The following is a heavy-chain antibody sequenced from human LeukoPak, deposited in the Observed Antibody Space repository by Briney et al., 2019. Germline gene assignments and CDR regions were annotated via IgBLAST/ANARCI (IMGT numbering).Heavy chain of an antibody. CDR2: ISWNSGSI. CDR1: GFTFDDYA. J-gene: IGHJ1*01. Sequence: GGPLRLSCAASGFTFDDYAMHWVRQAPGKGLEWVSGISWNSGSIGYADSVKGRFTISRDNAKNSLYLQMNSLRAEDTALYYCATDKEQWLVSDFQHWGQGTLVTVSS. CDR3: ATDKEQWLVSDFQH. D-gene: IGHD6-19*01. V-gene: IGHV3-9*01.